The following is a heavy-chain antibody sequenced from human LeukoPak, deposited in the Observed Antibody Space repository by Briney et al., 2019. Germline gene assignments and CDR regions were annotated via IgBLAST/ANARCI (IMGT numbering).Heavy chain of an antibody. J-gene: IGHJ5*02. CDR1: GYTFTSYG. D-gene: IGHD6-13*01. V-gene: IGHV1-18*01. Sequence: ASVKVSCKASGYTFTSYGISWVRQAPGQALEGMGWISAYNGNTNYAQKLEARVTMTTDTSTSTAYMELRSLRSDDTAVYYCARDVGSSWLMNWFDPWGQGTLVTVSS. CDR3: ARDVGSSWLMNWFDP. CDR2: ISAYNGNT.